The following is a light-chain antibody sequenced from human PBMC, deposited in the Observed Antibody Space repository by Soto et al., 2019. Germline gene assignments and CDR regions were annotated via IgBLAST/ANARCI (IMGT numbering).Light chain of an antibody. CDR2: EVN. CDR3: CSYTTSDTRV. Sequence: QSVLTQPASVSGSPGQSITTSCTGTSSDVGAYNHVSWYQHHPGKAPKLMIYEVNNRPSGVSNRFSGSKSGYTASLTISGLQAEDEADYYCCSYTTSDTRVFGTGTKLTVL. J-gene: IGLJ1*01. CDR1: SSDVGAYNH. V-gene: IGLV2-14*01.